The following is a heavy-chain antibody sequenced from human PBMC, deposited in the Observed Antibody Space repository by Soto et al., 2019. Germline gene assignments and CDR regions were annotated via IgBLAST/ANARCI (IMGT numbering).Heavy chain of an antibody. CDR1: GYSFHNSG. D-gene: IGHD2-2*01. CDR2: ISVLNGYA. Sequence: QVQLVQSGPELKKPGASVKVSCKTSGYSFHNSGISWVRQAPGQGLEWMGWISVLNGYAHYGQKVQGRVIMTADTFTSTAYMELRGLRSDDTAMYYCSKNGTTWFASWGQGTPVTVSS. V-gene: IGHV1-18*01. J-gene: IGHJ5*01. CDR3: SKNGTTWFAS.